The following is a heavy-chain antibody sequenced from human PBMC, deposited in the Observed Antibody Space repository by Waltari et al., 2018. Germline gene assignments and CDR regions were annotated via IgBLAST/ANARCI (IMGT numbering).Heavy chain of an antibody. CDR2: ISSSSGYT. V-gene: IGHV3-11*05. CDR1: GFSFSDYF. CDR3: AKEENGYPDY. Sequence: QVQLVESGGGLVKPGGSLRLSFAASGFSFSDYFMSWIRQAPGKGLEWVSYISSSSGYTKYADSVKGRFTISRDNAKNSLYLQMNSLRADDTAIYYCAKEENGYPDYWGQGTLVTVSS. J-gene: IGHJ4*02. D-gene: IGHD3-22*01.